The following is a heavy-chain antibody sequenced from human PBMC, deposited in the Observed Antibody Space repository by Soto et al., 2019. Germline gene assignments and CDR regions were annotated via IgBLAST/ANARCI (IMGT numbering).Heavy chain of an antibody. D-gene: IGHD3-10*01. CDR2: ISYDGSNK. CDR3: AKDGITNYYYYGMDV. V-gene: IGHV3-30*18. Sequence: QVQLVESGGGVVQPGRPLRLSCAASGFTFSSYGMHWVRQAPGKGLEWVAVISYDGSNKYYADSVKGRFTISRDNSKNTLYLQMNSLRAEDTAVYYCAKDGITNYYYYGMDVWGQGTTVTVSS. CDR1: GFTFSSYG. J-gene: IGHJ6*02.